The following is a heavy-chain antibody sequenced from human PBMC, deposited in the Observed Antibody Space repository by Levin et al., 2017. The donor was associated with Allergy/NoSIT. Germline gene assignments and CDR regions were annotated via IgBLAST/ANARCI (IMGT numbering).Heavy chain of an antibody. Sequence: LSLTCAGSGFTFSGHDMHWVRQVTGGGLEWVSAIVPAGGTVYSDSVKGRFTTSRENAKDAVYLQMNSLRVEDTAVYYCVRELGEYGFWYFDLWGRGTLVTVSS. CDR1: GFTFSGHD. CDR3: VRELGEYGFWYFDL. CDR2: IVPAGGT. V-gene: IGHV3-13*01. J-gene: IGHJ2*01. D-gene: IGHD3-10*01.